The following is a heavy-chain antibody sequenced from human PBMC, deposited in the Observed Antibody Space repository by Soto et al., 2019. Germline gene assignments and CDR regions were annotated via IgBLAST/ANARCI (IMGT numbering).Heavy chain of an antibody. CDR1: GGSFSSSPGYY. D-gene: IGHD2-21*01. CDR2: VHPSGNT. CDR3: TTGGDAWKTGL. V-gene: IGHV4-39*02. Sequence: QLQLQESGPGLVKPSETLSLTCTVSGGSFSSSPGYYWGWMRQPPGKGLEWIGTVHPSGNTYYNPSFKSRVTISKDSSMHHLSLQLNSVTAADTAIYYCTTGGDAWKTGLGGQGTLVTASS. J-gene: IGHJ4*02.